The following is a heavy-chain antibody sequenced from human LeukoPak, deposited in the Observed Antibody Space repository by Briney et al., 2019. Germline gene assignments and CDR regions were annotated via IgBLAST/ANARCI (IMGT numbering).Heavy chain of an antibody. CDR1: GGSFSGYY. D-gene: IGHD3-22*01. J-gene: IGHJ4*02. V-gene: IGHV4-34*01. Sequence: SETLSLTCAVYGGSFSGYYWYWSRQPPGKGREWIGEINQSGNTNYIPSLKSRVTISLDASTNPFSLKLTSVPAPETAAYYCARDGTNYYDTSPYSPGYSGQGTLVTVSP. CDR3: ARDGTNYYDTSPYSPGY. CDR2: INQSGNT.